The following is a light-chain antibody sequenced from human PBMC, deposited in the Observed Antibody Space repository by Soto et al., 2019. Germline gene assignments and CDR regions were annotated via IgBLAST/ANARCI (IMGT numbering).Light chain of an antibody. J-gene: IGKJ2*01. Sequence: DIQLNQSHSSLSASVGDKLTFPCRASQRISNYLNGYQHKPGKAPRLLIYAASSLQGGVTSRFSGSGYGTDFTLTISSLQPEDFATYYCQQSYSTLDYTFGQGTKVDI. CDR1: QRISNY. CDR2: AAS. V-gene: IGKV1-39*01. CDR3: QQSYSTLDYT.